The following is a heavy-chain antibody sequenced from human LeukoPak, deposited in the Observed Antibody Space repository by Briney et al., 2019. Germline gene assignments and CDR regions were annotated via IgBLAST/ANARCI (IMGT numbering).Heavy chain of an antibody. J-gene: IGHJ4*02. CDR2: ITSSSYI. CDR3: AKGYYFDILSGYSSLDS. D-gene: IGHD3-9*01. Sequence: GGSLRLSCAASGFTFSRYTMNWVRQAPGKGLEWVSSITSSSYIYYADSVKGRFTISRDNAKNSLYLQMNSLRAEDTATYYCAKGYYFDILSGYSSLDSWGQGTLVTVSS. V-gene: IGHV3-21*01. CDR1: GFTFSRYT.